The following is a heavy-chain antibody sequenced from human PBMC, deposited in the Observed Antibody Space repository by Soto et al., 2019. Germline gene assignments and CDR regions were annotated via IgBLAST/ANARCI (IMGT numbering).Heavy chain of an antibody. CDR3: ARIAEEGAN. D-gene: IGHD1-26*01. V-gene: IGHV1-69*01. CDR2: IIPMIGTP. Sequence: QVQLVQSGAEVKEPGSSVKVSCQASGGTFSSYAINWVRQAPGQGLEWMGGIIPMIGTPNYAQKFQGRVTITADESTRTAYMELTSLRSEDTAVYYCARIAEEGANWGQGTLVTVSS. J-gene: IGHJ4*02. CDR1: GGTFSSYA.